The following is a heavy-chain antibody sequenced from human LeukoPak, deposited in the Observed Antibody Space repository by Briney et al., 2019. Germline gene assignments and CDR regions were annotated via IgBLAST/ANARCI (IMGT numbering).Heavy chain of an antibody. V-gene: IGHV1-2*02. J-gene: IGHJ4*02. Sequence: ASVKVSCKASGYTFTGYYMHWVRQAPGQGLEWMGWINPNSGGTNYAQKFQGRVTMTRDTSISTAYMELSRLRSDDTAVYYCARDPANIVVAEGGYWGQGTLVTVSS. CDR1: GYTFTGYY. D-gene: IGHD2-21*01. CDR2: INPNSGGT. CDR3: ARDPANIVVAEGGY.